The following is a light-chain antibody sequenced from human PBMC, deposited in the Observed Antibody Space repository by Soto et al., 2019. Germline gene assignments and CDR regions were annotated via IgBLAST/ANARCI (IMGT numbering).Light chain of an antibody. Sequence: DIQMTQSPSTLYGSVGDRVTITCRASQTISSWLAWYQQKPGKAPKHLIYKASTLKSGVPSRFSGSGSGTEFTLTISSLQPDDFATYYCKHYNSYSEAFGQGTKVELK. V-gene: IGKV1-5*03. CDR1: QTISSW. CDR3: KHYNSYSEA. J-gene: IGKJ1*01. CDR2: KAS.